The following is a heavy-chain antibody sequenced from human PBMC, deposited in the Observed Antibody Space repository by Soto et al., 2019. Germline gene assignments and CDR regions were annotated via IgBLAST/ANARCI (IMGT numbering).Heavy chain of an antibody. CDR3: ARAGYYGSGSGIDY. CDR1: GYTFTGYY. CDR2: INPNSGGT. Sequence: ASVKVSCKASGYTFTGYYMHWVRQAHGQGLEWMGWINPNSGGTNYAQKFQGWVTMTRDTSISTAYMELSRLRSDDTAVYYCARAGYYGSGSGIDYWGQGTLVTVSS. V-gene: IGHV1-2*04. J-gene: IGHJ4*02. D-gene: IGHD3-10*01.